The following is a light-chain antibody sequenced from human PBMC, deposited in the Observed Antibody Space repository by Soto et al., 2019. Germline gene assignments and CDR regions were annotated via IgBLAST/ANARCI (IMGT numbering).Light chain of an antibody. Sequence: QSALTQPASVSGSPGQSITISCTGTSSDVGGYNYVSWYQQHPGKAPKVMIYEVRNRPSGVSNRFSGSKSGNTASLTISGLQAEDEADYYCTSYASSSTWVFGGGTKLTV. CDR3: TSYASSSTWV. CDR1: SSDVGGYNY. V-gene: IGLV2-14*01. J-gene: IGLJ3*02. CDR2: EVR.